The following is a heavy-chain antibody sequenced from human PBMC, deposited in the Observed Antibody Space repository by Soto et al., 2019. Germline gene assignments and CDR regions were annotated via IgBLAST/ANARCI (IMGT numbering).Heavy chain of an antibody. J-gene: IGHJ5*02. Sequence: ASVKVSCKASGYTFTSYGISWVRQAPGQGLEWMGWISAYNGNTNYAQKLQGRVTMTTDTSTSTAYMELRSLRSDDTAAYYCARDQQQLTYNWFDPWAREPWSPSPQ. CDR1: GYTFTSYG. CDR2: ISAYNGNT. D-gene: IGHD6-13*01. V-gene: IGHV1-18*01. CDR3: ARDQQQLTYNWFDP.